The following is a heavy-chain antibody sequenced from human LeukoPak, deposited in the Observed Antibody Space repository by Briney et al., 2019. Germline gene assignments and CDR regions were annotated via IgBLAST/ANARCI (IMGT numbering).Heavy chain of an antibody. CDR3: AKAPRYYYDSSGYYSY. CDR1: GYTFTSYG. J-gene: IGHJ4*02. CDR2: ISAYNGNT. D-gene: IGHD3-22*01. Sequence: ASVKVSCKASGYTFTSYGISWVRQAPGQGLEWMGWISAYNGNTNYAQKLQGRVTMTTDTSTSTAYMELRSLRSDDTAVYYCAKAPRYYYDSSGYYSYWGQGTLVTVSS. V-gene: IGHV1-18*01.